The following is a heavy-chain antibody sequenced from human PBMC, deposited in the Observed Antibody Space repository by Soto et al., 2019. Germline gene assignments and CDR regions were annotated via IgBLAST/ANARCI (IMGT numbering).Heavy chain of an antibody. V-gene: IGHV2-26*01. D-gene: IGHD4-17*01. J-gene: IGHJ4*02. CDR2: IFSNDEK. Sequence: QVNWKESGPVLMKPTETLTLTCTVSGFSLSNARRGVSWIRQPPGKALEWLAHIFSNDEKSYSTSLKSRPTISKDTSKSQVVLTMTNMDAVDTATYYCARIPHGDYVDYWGQGTLVTVSS. CDR1: GFSLSNARRG. CDR3: ARIPHGDYVDY.